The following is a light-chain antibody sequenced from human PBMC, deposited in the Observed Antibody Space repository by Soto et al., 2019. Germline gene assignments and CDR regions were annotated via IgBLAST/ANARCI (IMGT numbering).Light chain of an antibody. CDR2: DDK. CDR1: SSNIGNNY. Sequence: QSVLTQPPSVSAAPGQRVTISCSGSSSNIGNNYVSWYQQVPRTAPKLLIYDDKRRPSGTPDRFTGSKSGTSATLDITGLQTGDEADYYCATWDSGLSALVFGGGTKVTVL. V-gene: IGLV1-51*01. J-gene: IGLJ3*02. CDR3: ATWDSGLSALV.